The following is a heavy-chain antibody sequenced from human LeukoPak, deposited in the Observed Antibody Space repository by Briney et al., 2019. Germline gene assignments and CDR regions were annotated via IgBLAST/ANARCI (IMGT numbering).Heavy chain of an antibody. D-gene: IGHD3-10*01. CDR3: ARGNYYGQDY. V-gene: IGHV3-74*01. J-gene: IGHJ4*02. CDR2: INGDGSTT. Sequence: GGSLRLSCGASGFTFSSYWMHWVRQAPGKGLVWISRINGDGSTTSYADSVKGRFTISRDNAKNTLYPQMNSLRAEDTAVYYCARGNYYGQDYWGQGTLVTVSS. CDR1: GFTFSSYW.